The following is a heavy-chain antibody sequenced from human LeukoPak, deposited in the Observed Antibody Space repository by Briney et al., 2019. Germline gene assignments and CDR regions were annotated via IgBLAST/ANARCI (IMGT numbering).Heavy chain of an antibody. J-gene: IGHJ5*02. CDR2: ISSSSYI. CDR3: ARGKDFSNTAAAGVRWFDP. V-gene: IGHV3-21*01. CDR1: GFTSSSYS. D-gene: IGHD6-13*01. Sequence: GGSLRLSCAASGFTSSSYSMNWVRQAPGKGLEWVSSISSSSYIYYADSVKGRFTISRDNAKNSLYLQMNSLRAEDTAVYYCARGKDFSNTAAAGVRWFDPWGQGTLVTVSS.